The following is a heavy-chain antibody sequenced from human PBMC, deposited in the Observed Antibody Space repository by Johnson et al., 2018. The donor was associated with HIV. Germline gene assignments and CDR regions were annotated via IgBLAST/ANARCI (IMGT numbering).Heavy chain of an antibody. V-gene: IGHV3-7*01. CDR3: AREGGIAAAGTDAFDI. J-gene: IGHJ3*02. Sequence: EVQLVESGGGLVQPGGSLRLSCAASGFTFSSYWMSWVRQAPGKGLEWVANIKQDGSEKYYVDSVKGRFTISRDNAKNSLDLQMNSLRAEDTAVYYCAREGGIAAAGTDAFDIWGQGTMVTVSS. CDR2: IKQDGSEK. CDR1: GFTFSSYW. D-gene: IGHD6-13*01.